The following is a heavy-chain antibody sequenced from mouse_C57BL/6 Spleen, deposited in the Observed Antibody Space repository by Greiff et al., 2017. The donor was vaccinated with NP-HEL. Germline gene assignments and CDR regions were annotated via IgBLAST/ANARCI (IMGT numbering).Heavy chain of an antibody. J-gene: IGHJ4*01. D-gene: IGHD4-1*01. V-gene: IGHV6-3*01. CDR1: GFTFSNYW. Sequence: EVNVVESGGGLVQPGGSMKLSCVASGFTFSNYWMNWVRQSPEKGLEWVAQIRLKSDNYATHYAESVKGRFTISRDDSKSSVYLQMNNLRAEDTGIYYCTNLGRYYAMDYWGQGTSVTVSS. CDR3: TNLGRYYAMDY. CDR2: IRLKSDNYAT.